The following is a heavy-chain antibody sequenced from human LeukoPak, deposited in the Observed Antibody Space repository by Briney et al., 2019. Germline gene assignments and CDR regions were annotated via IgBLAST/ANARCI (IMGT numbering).Heavy chain of an antibody. V-gene: IGHV5-51*01. CDR1: GYSFNTYW. D-gene: IGHD1-26*01. J-gene: IGHJ4*02. CDR3: ARRVHRGGSYSSHSDY. CDR2: IYPGDPDT. Sequence: GESLKISCKGSGYSFNTYWIGWVRQMPGKGLEWMGIIYPGDPDTTYSPSFQGQVTISADKSVNTAYLQWSSLKASDTAMYYCARRVHRGGSYSSHSDYWGQGTLVTVSS.